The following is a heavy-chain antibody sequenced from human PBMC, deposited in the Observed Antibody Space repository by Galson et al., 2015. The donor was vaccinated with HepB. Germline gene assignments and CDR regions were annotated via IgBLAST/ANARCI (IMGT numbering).Heavy chain of an antibody. CDR2: IRSKANSYAT. CDR1: GFTFSGSA. J-gene: IGHJ3*02. CDR3: TRQRPRLDAFDI. V-gene: IGHV3-73*01. Sequence: SLRLSCAASGFTFSGSAMHWVRQASGKGLEWVGRIRSKANSYATAYAASVKGRFTISRDDSKNTAYLQMNSLKTEDTAVYYCTRQRPRLDAFDIWGQGTMVTVSS.